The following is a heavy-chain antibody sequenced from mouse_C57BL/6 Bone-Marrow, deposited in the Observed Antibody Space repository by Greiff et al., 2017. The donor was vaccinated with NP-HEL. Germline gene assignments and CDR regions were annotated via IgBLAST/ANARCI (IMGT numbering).Heavy chain of an antibody. Sequence: QVQLQQPGAELVKPGASVKMSCKASGYTFTSYWITWVKQRPGQGLEWIGDIYPGSGSTNYTEKFKSKATLTVDTSSSTAYMQLSSLTSEDSAVYYCARGGDYYGSSYVIYWGQGTTLTVSS. CDR2: IYPGSGST. V-gene: IGHV1-55*01. D-gene: IGHD1-1*01. J-gene: IGHJ2*01. CDR3: ARGGDYYGSSYVIY. CDR1: GYTFTSYW.